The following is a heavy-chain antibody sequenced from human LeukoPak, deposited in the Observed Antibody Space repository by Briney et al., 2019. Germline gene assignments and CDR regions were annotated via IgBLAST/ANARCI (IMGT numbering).Heavy chain of an antibody. CDR1: GFTFGDYA. J-gene: IGHJ6*03. D-gene: IGHD2-2*01. V-gene: IGHV3-49*04. Sequence: PGRSLRLSCTASGFTFGDYAMSWVRQAPGKGLEWVGFIRSKAYGGTTEYAASVKGRFTISRDDSKSIAYLQMNSLKTEDTAVYYCTRRTSFYYYYIDVWGKGTTVTVSS. CDR3: TRRTSFYYYYIDV. CDR2: IRSKAYGGTT.